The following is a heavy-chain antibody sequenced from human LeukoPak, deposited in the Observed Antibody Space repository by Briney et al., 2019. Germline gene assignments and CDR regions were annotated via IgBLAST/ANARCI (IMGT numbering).Heavy chain of an antibody. J-gene: IGHJ3*02. Sequence: GGSLRLSCAASGFTFRSYNMDWVRQAPGKGLEWVSSISSSSSYIYFADSMKGRFTISRDNAKNSLYLQMNSLRAEDTAVYYCAKDQSGYDFVGEDALDIWGQGTMVTVSS. CDR1: GFTFRSYN. CDR2: ISSSSSYI. D-gene: IGHD5-12*01. V-gene: IGHV3-21*01. CDR3: AKDQSGYDFVGEDALDI.